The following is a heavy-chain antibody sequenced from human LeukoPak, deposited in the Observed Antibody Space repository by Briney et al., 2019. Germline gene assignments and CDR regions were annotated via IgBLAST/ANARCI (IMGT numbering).Heavy chain of an antibody. J-gene: IGHJ6*02. Sequence: ASVKVSCKASGYTFTSYYMHWVRQAPGQGLEWMGIINPSGGSTSYAQKFQGRVTMTRDTSTSTVYMELSSLRSEDTAVYYCARDRRYCSSTSRYLLDYYYGMDVWGQGTTVTVSS. V-gene: IGHV1-46*01. CDR3: ARDRRYCSSTSRYLLDYYYGMDV. D-gene: IGHD2-2*01. CDR2: INPSGGST. CDR1: GYTFTSYY.